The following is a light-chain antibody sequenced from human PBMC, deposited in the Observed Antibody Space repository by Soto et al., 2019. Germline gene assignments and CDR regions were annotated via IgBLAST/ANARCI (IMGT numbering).Light chain of an antibody. J-gene: IGKJ5*01. V-gene: IGKV3-20*01. Sequence: EIVLTQSPGTLSLSPGERATLSCRASQSVRSSYLAWYQQKPGQAPRLLIYGASSRAAGIPDRFSGSGSGTDFTLSISRLEPEDFAVYYCQRGITFGQGTRLEIK. CDR2: GAS. CDR1: QSVRSSY. CDR3: QRGIT.